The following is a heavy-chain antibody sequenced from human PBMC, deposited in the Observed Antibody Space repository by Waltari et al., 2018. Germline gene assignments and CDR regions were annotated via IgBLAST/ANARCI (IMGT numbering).Heavy chain of an antibody. V-gene: IGHV3-7*01. CDR2: IKQDGRAK. J-gene: IGHJ5*02. CDR3: ASGFRTGSSYYGNYFDP. Sequence: EVQLVESGGGLVQPGGSLRLSCTASGFTFTSYWMVWLRQAPGRGLEGVANIKQDGRAKYYVDSVKGRFTISRDNAKNALYLQMSSLRAEDTAVYYCASGFRTGSSYYGNYFDPWGQGTLVTVSS. D-gene: IGHD2-2*03. CDR1: GFTFTSYW.